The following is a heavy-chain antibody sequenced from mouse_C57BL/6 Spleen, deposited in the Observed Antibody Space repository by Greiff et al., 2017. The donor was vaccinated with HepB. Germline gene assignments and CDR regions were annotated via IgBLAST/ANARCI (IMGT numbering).Heavy chain of an antibody. V-gene: IGHV1-50*01. J-gene: IGHJ2*01. Sequence: QVQLQQPGAELVKPGASVKLSCKASGYTFTSYWMQWVKQRPGQGLEWIGEIDPSDSYTNYNQKFKGKATLTVDTSSSTAYMQLSSLTSEDSAVYYCASGRSTMVTNVDYWGQGTTLTVSS. CDR3: ASGRSTMVTNVDY. D-gene: IGHD2-2*01. CDR1: GYTFTSYW. CDR2: IDPSDSYT.